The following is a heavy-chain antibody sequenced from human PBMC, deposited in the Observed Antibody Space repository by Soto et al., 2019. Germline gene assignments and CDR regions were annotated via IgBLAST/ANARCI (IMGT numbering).Heavy chain of an antibody. CDR3: ARDSVRYCSGGSCNIRSDAFDI. J-gene: IGHJ3*02. V-gene: IGHV4-59*01. Sequence: SETLSLTCTVSGGSISSYYWSWIRQPPGKGLEWIGYIYYSGSTNYNPSLKSRVTVSVDTSKNQFSLKLSSVTAADTAVYYCARDSVRYCSGGSCNIRSDAFDIWGQGTMVTVSS. CDR2: IYYSGST. D-gene: IGHD2-15*01. CDR1: GGSISSYY.